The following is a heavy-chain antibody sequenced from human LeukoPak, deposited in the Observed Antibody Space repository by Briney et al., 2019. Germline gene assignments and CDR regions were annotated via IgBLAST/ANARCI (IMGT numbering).Heavy chain of an antibody. V-gene: IGHV3-48*03. CDR1: GFTFSSFG. CDR3: ARVTTAVSFDS. CDR2: ISSSGSMI. Sequence: PGGSLRLSCAASGFTFSSFGMNWVRQAPGKGLEWVSYISSSGSMIHYADSVKGRFTISRDNAKNSLYLQMNSLRAEDTAVYYCARVTTAVSFDSWGQGTLVSVSS. J-gene: IGHJ4*02. D-gene: IGHD4-23*01.